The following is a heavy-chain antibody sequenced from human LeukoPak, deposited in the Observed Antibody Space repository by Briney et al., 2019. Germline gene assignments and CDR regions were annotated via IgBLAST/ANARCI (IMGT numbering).Heavy chain of an antibody. CDR3: TRLGYEAI. J-gene: IGHJ4*02. CDR1: GFTFSSYW. D-gene: IGHD2-2*01. CDR2: ITSDGSST. V-gene: IGHV3-74*01. Sequence: PGRSLRLSCAASGFTFSSYWMHWVRQAPGKGLVWVSRITSDGSSTIYADSVKGRFTISRDNAKNTLYLQMNSLRAEDTAVYYCTRLGYEAIWGQGTLVTVSS.